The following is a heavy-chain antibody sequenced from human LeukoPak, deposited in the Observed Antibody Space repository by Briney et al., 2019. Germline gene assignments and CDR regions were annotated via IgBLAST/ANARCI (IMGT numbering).Heavy chain of an antibody. CDR1: GGSISSSSYY. D-gene: IGHD5-24*01. J-gene: IGHJ4*02. CDR3: ARLEMATTLFDY. CDR2: IYYSGST. V-gene: IGHV4-39*01. Sequence: SETLSLTCTVSGGSISSSSYYWGWIRQPPGKGLEWIGSIYYSGSTYYNPSLKSRVTISVDTSKNQFSLKLSSVTAADTAEYYCARLEMATTLFDYWGQGTLVTVSS.